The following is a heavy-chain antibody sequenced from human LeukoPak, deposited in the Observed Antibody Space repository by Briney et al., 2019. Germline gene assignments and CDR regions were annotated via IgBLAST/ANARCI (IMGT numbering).Heavy chain of an antibody. CDR1: GVTFSSYS. J-gene: IGHJ4*02. D-gene: IGHD6-13*01. CDR3: ARDQYYSSSWKTTYDY. Sequence: GGSLRLSCAASGVTFSSYSMNWVRQAPGKGLEWVSSISSSSSYIYYADSVKGRFTISRDNAKNSLYLQMNSMRAEDTAVYYCARDQYYSSSWKTTYDYWGQGTLVTVSS. V-gene: IGHV3-21*01. CDR2: ISSSSSYI.